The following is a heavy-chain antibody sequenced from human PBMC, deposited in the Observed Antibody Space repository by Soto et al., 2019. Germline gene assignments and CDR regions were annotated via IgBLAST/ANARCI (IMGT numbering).Heavy chain of an antibody. CDR2: INAGNGNT. J-gene: IGHJ4*02. CDR3: ARGYDSSGYYLPY. D-gene: IGHD3-22*01. Sequence: ASVKVSCKASGYTFTSYAMHWVRQAPGQRLEWMGWINAGNGNTKYSQKFQGRVTITRDTSASTAYMELSSLRSEDTAVYYCARGYDSSGYYLPYWGQGTLVTVSS. CDR1: GYTFTSYA. V-gene: IGHV1-3*01.